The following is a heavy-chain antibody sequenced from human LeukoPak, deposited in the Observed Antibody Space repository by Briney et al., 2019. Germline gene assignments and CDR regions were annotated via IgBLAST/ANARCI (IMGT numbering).Heavy chain of an antibody. V-gene: IGHV3-48*03. CDR3: ARWGATGYGDY. J-gene: IGHJ4*02. D-gene: IGHD3-9*01. CDR2: TSDSSSTI. CDR1: GFTFSSYG. Sequence: GGSLRLSCAASGFTFSSYGMNWVRQAPGKGLEWVSYTSDSSSTIYYADSVKGRLTISRDNAKNSLYLQMNSLRAEDTAVYYCARWGATGYGDYWGQGTLVTVSS.